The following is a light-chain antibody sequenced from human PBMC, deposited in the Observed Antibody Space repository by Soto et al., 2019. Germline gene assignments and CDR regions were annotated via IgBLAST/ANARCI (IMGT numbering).Light chain of an antibody. CDR3: PQSYSTPGGFT. J-gene: IGKJ3*01. CDR2: AAS. V-gene: IGKV1-39*01. Sequence: DIQMTQSPSSLSASVGDRVTITCRASQTISNYLNWYQQKPGKAPKLLIYAASSLQSGVPSRFSGSGSGTDFTLNISSLQPEDFSTYYCPQSYSTPGGFTFGPGTKVDIK. CDR1: QTISNY.